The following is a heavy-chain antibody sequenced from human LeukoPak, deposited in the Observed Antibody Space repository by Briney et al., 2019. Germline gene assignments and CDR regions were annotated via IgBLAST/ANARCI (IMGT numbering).Heavy chain of an antibody. J-gene: IGHJ4*02. V-gene: IGHV4-34*01. CDR1: GGSFCGYY. CDR2: INHSGSN. Sequence: SETLSLTCAVYGGSFCGYYWIWLRQPQGQGREWRGEINHSGSNNYNPSLKSGVTISVDTSRNQFSLQLSFVPAEDTAVYYCARRGDSYGLTPDYGGQGPLVPVSP. D-gene: IGHD5-18*01. CDR3: ARRGDSYGLTPDY.